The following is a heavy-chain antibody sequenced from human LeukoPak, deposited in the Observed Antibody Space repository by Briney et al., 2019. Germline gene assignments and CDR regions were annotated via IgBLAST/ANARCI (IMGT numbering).Heavy chain of an antibody. CDR1: GFTFSSYS. J-gene: IGHJ6*02. CDR2: ISSSSSYI. V-gene: IGHV3-21*01. CDR3: ARDEYSSSWYSYYYYGMDV. Sequence: KSGGSLRLSCAASGFTFSSYSMNWVRQAPGKGLEWVSSISSSSSYIYYADSVKGRFTISRDNAKNSLYLQMNSLRAEDTAVYYCARDEYSSSWYSYYYYGMDVWGQGTTVTVSS. D-gene: IGHD6-13*01.